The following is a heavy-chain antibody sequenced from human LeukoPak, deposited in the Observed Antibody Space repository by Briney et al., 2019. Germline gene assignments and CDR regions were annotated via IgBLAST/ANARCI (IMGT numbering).Heavy chain of an antibody. CDR2: IYYSGST. CDR3: SRGGGGWKDAYQNAFDI. V-gene: IGHV4-39*07. D-gene: IGHD1-1*01. Sequence: SETLSLTCTVSGGSISSRSHHWVWIRQPPGKGLEWIGNIYYSGSTFYNPSLKSRVTISIDTSKNQFSLKLSSVTAVGADVYYVSRGGGGWKDAYQNAFDIWDQGTMGTVSS. J-gene: IGHJ3*02. CDR1: GGSISSRSHH.